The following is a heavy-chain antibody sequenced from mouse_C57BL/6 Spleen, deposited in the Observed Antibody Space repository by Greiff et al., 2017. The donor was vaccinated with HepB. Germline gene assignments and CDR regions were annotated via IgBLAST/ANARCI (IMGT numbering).Heavy chain of an antibody. CDR3: AGVYYGNYEVDY. Sequence: DVMLVESGGGLVQPGGSLKLSCAASGFTFSDYYMYWVRQTPEKRLEWVAYISNGGGSTYYPDTVKGRFTISRDNAKNTLYLQMSRLKSEDTAMYYCAGVYYGNYEVDYWGQGTSVTVSS. D-gene: IGHD2-1*01. V-gene: IGHV5-12*01. CDR2: ISNGGGST. CDR1: GFTFSDYY. J-gene: IGHJ4*01.